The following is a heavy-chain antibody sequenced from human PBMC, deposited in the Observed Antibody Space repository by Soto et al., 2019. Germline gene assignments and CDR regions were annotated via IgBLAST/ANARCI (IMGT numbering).Heavy chain of an antibody. V-gene: IGHV4-59*01. CDR2: IYYSGST. Sequence: SETPSLTCTVSGGSISSYYWSWIRQPPGKGLEWIGYIYYSGSTNYNPSLKSRVTISVDTSKNQFSLKLSSVTAADTAVYYCARGGDGYNYGYWGQGTLVTVSS. CDR3: ARGGDGYNYGY. J-gene: IGHJ4*02. D-gene: IGHD5-12*01. CDR1: GGSISSYY.